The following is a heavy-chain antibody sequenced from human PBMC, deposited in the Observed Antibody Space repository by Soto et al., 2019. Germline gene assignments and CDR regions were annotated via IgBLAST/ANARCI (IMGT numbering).Heavy chain of an antibody. CDR1: GYTLTSHY. CDR3: ARDFKDYDFWSGYSYYYYMDV. Sequence: GGAVKVSRKASGYTLTSHYMHWVRQAPGQGPEGMGIINPSGGSTSYAQKFQGRVTMTRDTSTSTVYMELSSLRSEDTAVYYCARDFKDYDFWSGYSYYYYMDVWGKGTTVTVSS. J-gene: IGHJ6*03. V-gene: IGHV1-46*03. CDR2: INPSGGST. D-gene: IGHD3-3*01.